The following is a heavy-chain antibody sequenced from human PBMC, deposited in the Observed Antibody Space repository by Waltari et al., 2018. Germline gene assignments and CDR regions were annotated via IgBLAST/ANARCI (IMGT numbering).Heavy chain of an antibody. Sequence: LVPSGAEVMKPGASVQVSCTASSDPVPEPHIPWVRQAPGQGLEWMGWVNPNGGGTNYAQRFAGRITVTWDTSISTAYMEFSRLTSGDTAVYFCAREYCGGDCRLFDYWGQGTLVTVSS. V-gene: IGHV1-2*02. CDR3: AREYCGGDCRLFDY. CDR1: SDPVPEPH. D-gene: IGHD2-21*02. J-gene: IGHJ4*02. CDR2: VNPNGGGT.